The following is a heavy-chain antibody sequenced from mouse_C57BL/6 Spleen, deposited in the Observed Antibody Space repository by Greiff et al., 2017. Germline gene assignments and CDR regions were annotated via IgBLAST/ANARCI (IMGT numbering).Heavy chain of an antibody. D-gene: IGHD1-1*01. CDR1: GYTFTSYW. CDR3: ARGIPYYDGSSPFAY. V-gene: IGHV1-61*01. CDR2: IYPSDSET. Sequence: QVQLQQPGAELVRPGSSVKLSCKASGYTFTSYWMDWVKQRPGQGLEWIGNIYPSDSETHYNQKFKDKATLTVDKSSSTAYMQLSSLTSEDAAVYDCARGIPYYDGSSPFAYWGQGTLVTVSA. J-gene: IGHJ3*01.